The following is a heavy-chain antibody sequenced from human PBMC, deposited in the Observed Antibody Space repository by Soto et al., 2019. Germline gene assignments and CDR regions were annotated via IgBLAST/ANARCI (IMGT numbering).Heavy chain of an antibody. J-gene: IGHJ4*02. CDR1: GGSISSYY. CDR2: IYYSGST. V-gene: IGHV4-59*01. CDR3: ARGGRGWFGESYYFDY. Sequence: QVQLQESGPGLVKPSETLSLTCTVSGGSISSYYWSWIRQPPGKGLEWIGYIYYSGSTNYNPSLKSRVTISVDTSKNQFSLKLSSVTAADTAVYYCARGGRGWFGESYYFDYWGQGTLVTVSS. D-gene: IGHD3-10*01.